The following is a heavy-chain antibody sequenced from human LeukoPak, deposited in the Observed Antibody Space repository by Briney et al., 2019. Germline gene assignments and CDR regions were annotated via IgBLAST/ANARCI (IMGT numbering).Heavy chain of an antibody. CDR1: GYTFTSYD. CDR2: MNPNSGNT. J-gene: IGHJ3*02. CDR3: LMWEPYAFDI. V-gene: IGHV1-8*03. D-gene: IGHD1-26*01. Sequence: ASVKVSCKASGYTFTSYDINWVRQATGQGLEWMGWMNPNSGNTGYAQKFQGRVTITRNTSISTAYMELSSLRSEDMAVYYCLMWEPYAFDIWGQGTMVTVSS.